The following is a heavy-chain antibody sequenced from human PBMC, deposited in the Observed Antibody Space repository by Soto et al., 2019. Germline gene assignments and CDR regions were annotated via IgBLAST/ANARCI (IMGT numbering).Heavy chain of an antibody. CDR3: ARVLRGYSYGHVDY. CDR2: INHSGST. V-gene: IGHV4-34*01. J-gene: IGHJ4*02. CDR1: GGSFSGYY. Sequence: QVQLQQWGAGLLKPSETLSLTCAVYGGSFSGYYWSWIRQPPGKGLEWIGEINHSGSTNYIPSLKSRVTISVDTSKNQFSLKLSSVTAADTAVYYCARVLRGYSYGHVDYWGQGTLVTVSS. D-gene: IGHD5-18*01.